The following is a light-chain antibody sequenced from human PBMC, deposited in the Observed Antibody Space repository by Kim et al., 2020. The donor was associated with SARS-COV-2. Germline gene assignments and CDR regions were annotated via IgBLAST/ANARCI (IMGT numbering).Light chain of an antibody. CDR3: AAWDRSLSGVV. V-gene: IGLV1-51*01. Sequence: QSVLTQPPSVSAAPGQKVIISCSGSTSNIGSTYVSWYQHLPGTAPKLLIFDNYKRPSGIPDRFSGSKSGTSGTLDITGLQTGDEADYYCAAWDRSLSGVVIGGGTKLTVL. CDR2: DNY. J-gene: IGLJ2*01. CDR1: TSNIGSTY.